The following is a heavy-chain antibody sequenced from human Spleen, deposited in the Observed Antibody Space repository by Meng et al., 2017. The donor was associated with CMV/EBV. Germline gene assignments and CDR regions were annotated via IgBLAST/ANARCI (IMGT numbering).Heavy chain of an antibody. Sequence: GESLKISCAASGFTFSSYEMNWVRQAPGKGLEWVSYISSSGSTIYYADSVKGRFTISRDNAKNSLYLHMNSLRAEDTAVYYCARVIWFGELLRVTNWFDPWGQGTLVTVSS. V-gene: IGHV3-48*03. CDR2: ISSSGSTI. J-gene: IGHJ5*02. D-gene: IGHD3-10*01. CDR3: ARVIWFGELLRVTNWFDP. CDR1: GFTFSSYE.